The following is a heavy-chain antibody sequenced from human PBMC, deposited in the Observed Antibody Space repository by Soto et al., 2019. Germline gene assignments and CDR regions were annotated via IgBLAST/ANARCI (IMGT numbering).Heavy chain of an antibody. V-gene: IGHV3-23*01. CDR3: AKDRFSYGPKPYYFDY. CDR1: GFAFTNYA. Sequence: GGSLRLSCAASGFAFTNYAMSWVRQAPGKGLEWVSAISGSGGSSYYADSVKGRFTISRDNSKSTLYLQVSSLRAEDTAVYYCAKDRFSYGPKPYYFDYWGQGTLVTVSS. J-gene: IGHJ4*02. CDR2: ISGSGGSS. D-gene: IGHD5-18*01.